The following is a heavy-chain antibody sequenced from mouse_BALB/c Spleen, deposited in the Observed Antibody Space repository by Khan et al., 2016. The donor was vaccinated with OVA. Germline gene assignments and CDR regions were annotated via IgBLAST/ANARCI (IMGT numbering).Heavy chain of an antibody. Sequence: EVQLQESGPGLVKPSQSLSLTCTVTGYSITTNYAWDWIRQFPGNKLEWMGYISYSGSTSYNPSLKSRISITRDTSKNQFFLQLNSVTTEDTATXCCAIKNYYGYAVEYWGQGPSDTVSS. CDR3: AIKNYYGYAVEY. CDR2: ISYSGST. D-gene: IGHD1-1*01. V-gene: IGHV3-2*02. CDR1: GYSITTNYA. J-gene: IGHJ4*01.